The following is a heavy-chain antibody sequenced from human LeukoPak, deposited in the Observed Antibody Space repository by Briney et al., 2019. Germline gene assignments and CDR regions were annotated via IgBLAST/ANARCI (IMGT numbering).Heavy chain of an antibody. CDR1: GFTFSRYA. CDR2: INDNGGRT. Sequence: GGSLRLSCSASGFTFSRYAMHWVRQAPGKGLEYVSGINDNGGRTHYGDSVKGRFSISRDNSKNTLHLQMSTLRAEDAALYYCVKDVGGSYAFDYWGQGILVTVAS. CDR3: VKDVGGSYAFDY. J-gene: IGHJ4*02. V-gene: IGHV3-64D*09. D-gene: IGHD1-26*01.